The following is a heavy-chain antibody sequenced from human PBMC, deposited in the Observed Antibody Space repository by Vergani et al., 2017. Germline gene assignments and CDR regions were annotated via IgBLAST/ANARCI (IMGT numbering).Heavy chain of an antibody. CDR1: GYSFTSYW. CDR2: IYPGDSDT. J-gene: IGHJ3*02. Sequence: EVQLVQSGAEVKKPGESLKISCKGSGYSFTSYWIGWVRQMPGKGLEWMGIIYPGDSDTRYSPSFQGQVTISADKSISTAYLQWSSLKASDTAMYYFARRDGDIVATTRRGGNDAFDIWGQGTMVTVSS. V-gene: IGHV5-51*01. D-gene: IGHD5-12*01. CDR3: ARRDGDIVATTRRGGNDAFDI.